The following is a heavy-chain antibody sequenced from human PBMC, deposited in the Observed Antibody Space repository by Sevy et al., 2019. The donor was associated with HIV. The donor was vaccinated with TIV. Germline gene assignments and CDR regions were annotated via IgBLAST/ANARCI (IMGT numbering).Heavy chain of an antibody. V-gene: IGHV3-21*01. D-gene: IGHD1-7*01. CDR2: ISSSSNDI. CDR1: GFIFSNYN. Sequence: GGSLRLSCAASGFIFSNYNMHWVRQAPGKGLQWVSCISSSSNDIYYADSPKGRFTISRDNAKNSLYLQMNSLRAEDTAVYYCARKMELLVPDYWGQGTLVTVSS. J-gene: IGHJ4*02. CDR3: ARKMELLVPDY.